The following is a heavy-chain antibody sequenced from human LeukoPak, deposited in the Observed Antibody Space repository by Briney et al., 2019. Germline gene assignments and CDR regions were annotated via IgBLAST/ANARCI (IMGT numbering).Heavy chain of an antibody. Sequence: ASVKVSCKASGYTFTSYYMHWVRQAPGQGLEWMGIINPSGGSTSYAQKFQGRVTMTRDMSTSTVYMELSSLRSEDTAVYYCARDPNWNAHYYYMDVWGKGTTVTVSS. D-gene: IGHD1-20*01. CDR3: ARDPNWNAHYYYMDV. CDR2: INPSGGST. V-gene: IGHV1-46*01. J-gene: IGHJ6*03. CDR1: GYTFTSYY.